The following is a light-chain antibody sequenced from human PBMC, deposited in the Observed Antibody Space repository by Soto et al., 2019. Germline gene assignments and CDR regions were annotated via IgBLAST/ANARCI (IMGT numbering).Light chain of an antibody. Sequence: QSALTQPASVSGSPGQSITISCTGTSSDVGGYNFVSWYQHHPGKVPKLMIYDVTNRPSGVSNRFSGSKSGNTASLTISGLQAEDEADYYCSSCTSSSTLVFGGGTKLTFL. CDR2: DVT. J-gene: IGLJ2*01. V-gene: IGLV2-14*03. CDR3: SSCTSSSTLV. CDR1: SSDVGGYNF.